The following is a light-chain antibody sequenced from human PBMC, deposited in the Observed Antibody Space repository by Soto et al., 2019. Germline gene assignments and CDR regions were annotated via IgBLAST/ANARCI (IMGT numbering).Light chain of an antibody. Sequence: EIILTQSPDTLSLSPGERATLSCRASQSVSSSYLAWYQQKPGQAPRLLIYGASSRATGIPDRFSGSGSGTDFALTISSLQPEDFAVYYCQQARRFPITFGQGTRLEIK. CDR1: QSVSSSY. J-gene: IGKJ5*01. CDR3: QQARRFPIT. CDR2: GAS. V-gene: IGKV3-20*01.